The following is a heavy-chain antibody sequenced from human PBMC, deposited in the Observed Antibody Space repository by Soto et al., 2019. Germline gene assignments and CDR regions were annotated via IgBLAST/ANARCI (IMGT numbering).Heavy chain of an antibody. CDR1: GGTFSSYA. CDR3: ARAARYYGSGKGNFDY. V-gene: IGHV1-69*12. CDR2: IIPIFGTA. J-gene: IGHJ4*02. D-gene: IGHD3-10*01. Sequence: QVQLVQSGAEVKKPGSSVKVSCKASGGTFSSYAISWVRQAPGQGLEWMGGIIPIFGTANYAQKFQGRVTITADEPTSTAYMEVSSLRSEDTAVYYCARAARYYGSGKGNFDYWGQGTLVTVSS.